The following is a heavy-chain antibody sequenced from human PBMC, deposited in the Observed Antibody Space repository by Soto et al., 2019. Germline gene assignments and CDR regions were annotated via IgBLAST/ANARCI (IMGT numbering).Heavy chain of an antibody. Sequence: PGESIRISSKGSGYRFTSYWSGWVRQIPGKGLEWMGIIYPGDSDTRYSPSFQGQVPISADKSISTAYLQWSSLKAPDTAMHYCARHHGGYRGFDYWGQGTLVTVSS. CDR1: GYRFTSYW. CDR2: IYPGDSDT. V-gene: IGHV5-51*01. J-gene: IGHJ4*02. CDR3: ARHHGGYRGFDY. D-gene: IGHD5-18*01.